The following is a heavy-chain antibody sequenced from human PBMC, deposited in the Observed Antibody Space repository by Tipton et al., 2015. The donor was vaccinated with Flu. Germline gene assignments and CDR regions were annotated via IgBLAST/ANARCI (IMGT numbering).Heavy chain of an antibody. CDR3: AGRDYSNYVSEPKNWFDP. CDR1: GDSISSDYY. J-gene: IGHJ5*02. V-gene: IGHV4-38-2*01. D-gene: IGHD4-11*01. Sequence: TLSLTCAVSGDSISSDYYWGWIRQFPGKGLEWIGTVSRTGSTIYNPSLKSRVTISIDRSKNQFSLNLKSVTAGDMAVYYCAGRDYSNYVSEPKNWFDPWGQGALVTVSS. CDR2: VSRTGST.